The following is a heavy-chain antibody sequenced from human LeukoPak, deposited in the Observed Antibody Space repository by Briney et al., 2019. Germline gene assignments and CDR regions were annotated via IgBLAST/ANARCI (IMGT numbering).Heavy chain of an antibody. V-gene: IGHV4-30-2*01. CDR3: ARYSLSSWYENDAFDI. CDR2: IYHSGST. CDR1: GGSISSGGYY. Sequence: SETLSLTCTVSGGSISSGGYYWSWIRQPPGKGLEWIGYIYHSGSTSYNPSLKSRVTISVDRSKNQFSLKLSSVTAADTAVYYCARYSLSSWYENDAFDIWGQGTMVTVSS. J-gene: IGHJ3*02. D-gene: IGHD6-13*01.